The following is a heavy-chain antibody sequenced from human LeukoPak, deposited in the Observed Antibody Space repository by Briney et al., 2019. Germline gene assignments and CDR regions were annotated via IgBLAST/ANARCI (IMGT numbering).Heavy chain of an antibody. V-gene: IGHV1-69-2*01. Sequence: ASVKLSCKVSGYTFTDYYMQWVQQAPGKGLEWMGLVDPEDGETIYAEKFQGRVTITADTSTDTAYMELSSLRSEDTAVYDCARAARFLSWFDPWGQGTLVTVSS. CDR1: GYTFTDYY. CDR2: VDPEDGET. D-gene: IGHD3-3*01. J-gene: IGHJ5*02. CDR3: ARAARFLSWFDP.